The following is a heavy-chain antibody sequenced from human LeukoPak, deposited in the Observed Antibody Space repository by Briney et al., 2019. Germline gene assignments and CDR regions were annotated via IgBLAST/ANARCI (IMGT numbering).Heavy chain of an antibody. V-gene: IGHV4-34*01. J-gene: IGHJ4*02. CDR3: AREIPSWEYFDY. CDR2: INHSGST. CDR1: GGSFSGYY. Sequence: SETLSLTCAVYGGSFSGYYWSWIRQPPGKGLEWIGEINHSGSTNYNPSLKSRVTISVDTSKNQFSLKLSSVTAADTAVYYCAREIPSWEYFDYWGQGTLVTVSS. D-gene: IGHD1-26*01.